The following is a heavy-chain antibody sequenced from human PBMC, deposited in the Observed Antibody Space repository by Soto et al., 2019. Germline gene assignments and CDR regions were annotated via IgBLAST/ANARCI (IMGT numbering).Heavy chain of an antibody. CDR1: GYTFTSYA. V-gene: IGHV1-3*01. CDR2: INAGNGNT. D-gene: IGHD3-16*01. Sequence: QVQLVQSGAEVKKPGASVKVSCKASGYTFTSYAMHWVRQAPGQRLEWMGWINAGNGNTKYSQKFEGRVTITRDTSASTAYMELSSLRSVDTAVYYCARDLWGYYGRVVWGQWTTVTVSS. CDR3: ARDLWGYYGRVV. J-gene: IGHJ6*02.